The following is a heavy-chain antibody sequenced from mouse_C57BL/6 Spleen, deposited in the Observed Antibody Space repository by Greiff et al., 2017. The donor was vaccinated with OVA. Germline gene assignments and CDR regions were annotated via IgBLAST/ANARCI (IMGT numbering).Heavy chain of an antibody. J-gene: IGHJ3*01. CDR2: IDPSDSYT. Sequence: QVQLQQPGAELVKPGASVKLSCKASGYTFTSYWMQWVKQRPGQGLEWIGEIDPSDSYTNYNQKFKGKATLTVDTSSSPAYMQLSSLTSEDSAVYYCARSVTGTRAWFAYWGQGTLVTVSA. D-gene: IGHD4-1*01. CDR1: GYTFTSYW. CDR3: ARSVTGTRAWFAY. V-gene: IGHV1-50*01.